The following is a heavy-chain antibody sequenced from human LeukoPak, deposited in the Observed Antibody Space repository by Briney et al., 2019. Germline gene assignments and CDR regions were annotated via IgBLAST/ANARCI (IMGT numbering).Heavy chain of an antibody. CDR3: ATGTCGPYSCYPVSLDY. Sequence: GASVKVSCKVSGYTLTELSMHWVRQAPGKGLEWMGGFDPEDGETIYAQKFQGRVTMTEDTSTDTAYMELSSLRSEDTAVYYCATGTCGPYSCYPVSLDYWGQGTLVTVSS. CDR1: GYTLTELS. CDR2: FDPEDGET. J-gene: IGHJ4*02. D-gene: IGHD2-15*01. V-gene: IGHV1-24*01.